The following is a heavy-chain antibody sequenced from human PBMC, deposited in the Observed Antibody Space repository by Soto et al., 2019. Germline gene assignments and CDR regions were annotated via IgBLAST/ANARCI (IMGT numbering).Heavy chain of an antibody. CDR2: IYYSVTT. CDR3: ARLGYESPYNWFDP. D-gene: IGHD5-12*01. CDR1: GGSISSSNW. Sequence: SETLSLTCAVSGGSISSSNWWSWVRQPPGKGLEWIGDIYYSVTTNYNPSLRGRVTISVDKSKNQFSLKLTSVTAADTAIYYCARLGYESPYNWFDPWGQGTLVTVSS. J-gene: IGHJ5*02. V-gene: IGHV4-4*02.